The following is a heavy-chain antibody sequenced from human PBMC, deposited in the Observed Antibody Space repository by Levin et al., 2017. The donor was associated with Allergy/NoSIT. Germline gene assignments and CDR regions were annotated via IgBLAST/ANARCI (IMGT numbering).Heavy chain of an antibody. CDR1: GVSISRGDFH. J-gene: IGHJ6*02. V-gene: IGHV4-30-4*01. D-gene: IGHD4-23*01. Sequence: SETLSLTCTVSGVSISRGDFHWTWIRQTPGKGLEWIGYIYESGSTYYNPSLRSRVVMSVDTSKNQFSLKLFSVTAADTAIYYCAREAESVDYYGLDVWGQGTMVTVSS. CDR2: IYESGST. CDR3: AREAESVDYYGLDV.